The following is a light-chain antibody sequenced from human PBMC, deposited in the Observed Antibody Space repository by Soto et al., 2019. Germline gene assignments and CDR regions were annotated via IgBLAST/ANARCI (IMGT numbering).Light chain of an antibody. Sequence: QSVLTQPASVSGSPGQSITISCTGTSSDVGGYNYVSWYQQHPGKAPKLMIYEVSNRPSGVFNRFSGSKSGNTASLTISGLQAEDEADYYCSSYTSSSIDYVFGTGTKVTVL. V-gene: IGLV2-14*01. CDR2: EVS. J-gene: IGLJ1*01. CDR1: SSDVGGYNY. CDR3: SSYTSSSIDYV.